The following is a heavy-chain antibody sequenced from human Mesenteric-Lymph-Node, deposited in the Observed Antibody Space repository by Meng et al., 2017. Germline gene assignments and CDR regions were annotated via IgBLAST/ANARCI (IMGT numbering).Heavy chain of an antibody. Sequence: ASVKVSCKASGYTFTNDDINWVRQATGQGLEWMGWMNPNSGNTGYAQKLQGRVTMTTDTSTSTAYMELRSLRSDDTAVYYCARAPYYYDILTGYHDYWGQGTLVTVSS. J-gene: IGHJ4*02. CDR3: ARAPYYYDILTGYHDY. CDR1: GYTFTNDD. CDR2: MNPNSGNT. D-gene: IGHD3-9*01. V-gene: IGHV1-8*02.